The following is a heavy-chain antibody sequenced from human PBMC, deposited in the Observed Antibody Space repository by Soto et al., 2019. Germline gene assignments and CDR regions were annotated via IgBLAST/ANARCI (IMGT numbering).Heavy chain of an antibody. D-gene: IGHD6-6*01. V-gene: IGHV3-15*01. CDR3: TTLQLWDPRWAHFDY. J-gene: IGHJ4*02. CDR1: GFTFSGAW. CDR2: IKSKTDGGTT. Sequence: PGGSLRLSCAVSGFTFSGAWMSWVRQAPGRGLEWVGRIKSKTDGGTTDYAAPVKGRFTISRDDSKNTLYLQMNSLKAEDTAVYYCTTLQLWDPRWAHFDYWVQGTLVTVSS.